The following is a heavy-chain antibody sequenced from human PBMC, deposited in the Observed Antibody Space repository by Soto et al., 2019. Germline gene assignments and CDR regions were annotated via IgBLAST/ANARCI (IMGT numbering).Heavy chain of an antibody. CDR2: ISSSSSTI. D-gene: IGHD2-2*01. J-gene: IGHJ3*02. CDR3: ASLGYCSSTSCYEYAFDI. CDR1: GFTFSSYS. Sequence: GGSVRLSCAASGFTFSSYSMNWVRQATGKGLEWVSYISSSSSTIYYADSVKGRFTISRDNAKNSLYLQMNSLRAEDTAVYYCASLGYCSSTSCYEYAFDIWGQGTMVTVSS. V-gene: IGHV3-48*01.